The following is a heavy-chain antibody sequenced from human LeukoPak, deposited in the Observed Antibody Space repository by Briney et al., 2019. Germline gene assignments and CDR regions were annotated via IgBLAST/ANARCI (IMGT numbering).Heavy chain of an antibody. CDR3: ARGSRSGWYFFDY. D-gene: IGHD6-19*01. Sequence: GASVKVSCKASGYTLASDAIHWVRQAPGQRLEWMGWVKIGNDNTKYSQKFQGRVTFTRDTSASTVYMELSSLRSEDTAVYYCARGSRSGWYFFDYWGQGTLVTVSS. J-gene: IGHJ4*02. CDR1: GYTLASDA. V-gene: IGHV1-3*04. CDR2: VKIGNDNT.